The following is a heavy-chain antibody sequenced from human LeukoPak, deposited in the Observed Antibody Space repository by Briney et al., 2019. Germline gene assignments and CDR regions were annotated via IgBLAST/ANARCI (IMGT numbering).Heavy chain of an antibody. CDR2: IKQDGSEK. D-gene: IGHD2-8*01. J-gene: IGHJ4*02. V-gene: IGHV3-7*01. CDR1: GFTFSSYW. CDR3: ARRGIVLMVYAIEDY. Sequence: GGSLRLSCAASGFTFSSYWMSWVRQAPGKGLEWVANIKQDGSEKYYVDSVKGRFTISRHNAKNSLYLQMNSLRAEDTAVYYCARRGIVLMVYAIEDYWGQGTLVTVSS.